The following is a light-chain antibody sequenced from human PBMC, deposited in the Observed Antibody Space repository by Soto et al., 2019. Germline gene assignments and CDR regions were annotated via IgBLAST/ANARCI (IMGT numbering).Light chain of an antibody. CDR3: QQYRNWPRT. Sequence: EIVMTQSPATLSVSPGERATLSCRASQSVGGSLAWYQQKPGQAPGLLIYGASTRATGVPARFSGSGSGTEFTLTISSLQSEDFAVDYCQQYRNWPRTFGQGTKVESK. J-gene: IGKJ1*01. CDR2: GAS. CDR1: QSVGGS. V-gene: IGKV3-15*01.